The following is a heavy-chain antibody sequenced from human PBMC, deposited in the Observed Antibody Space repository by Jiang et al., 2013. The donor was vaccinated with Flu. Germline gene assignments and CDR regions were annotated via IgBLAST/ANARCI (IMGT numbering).Heavy chain of an antibody. V-gene: IGHV4-38-2*01. CDR1: GYSISSGYY. J-gene: IGHJ6*02. D-gene: IGHD6-25*01. CDR2: IYHSGNT. CDR3: ARHGWSSVWYNYYYGMDV. Sequence: LLKPSETLSLTCAVSGYSISSGYYWGWIRQPPGKGLEWIGSIYHSGNTYYNPSLKSRVTISVDPSKNQFSLELTFATAADTAVYYCARHGWSSVWYNYYYGMDVWGQGTTVTVSS.